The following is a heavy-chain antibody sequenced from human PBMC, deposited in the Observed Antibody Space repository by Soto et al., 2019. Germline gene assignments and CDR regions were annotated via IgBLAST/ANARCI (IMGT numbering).Heavy chain of an antibody. D-gene: IGHD6-13*01. V-gene: IGHV4-34*01. J-gene: IGHJ4*02. Sequence: QVQLQQWGAGLLKPSETLSLTCAVYGGSFSGYYWSWIRQPPGKGLEWIGEINHSGSTNYNPSLKSPVTISVDTSKNQFSLKLSSVTAADTAVYYCARSKAGTRYFDYWGQGTLVTVSS. CDR1: GGSFSGYY. CDR2: INHSGST. CDR3: ARSKAGTRYFDY.